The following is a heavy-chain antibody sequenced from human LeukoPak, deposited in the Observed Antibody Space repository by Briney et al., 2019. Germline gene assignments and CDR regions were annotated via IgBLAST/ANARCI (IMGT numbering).Heavy chain of an antibody. CDR3: ARGYVMYYDFWSGQHHTLDY. CDR2: INHSGST. Sequence: PSETLSLTCAVYGVSFSGYYWSWIRQPPGKGLEWIGDINHSGSTNYNPSLKSRVTISVDTSKNQFSLKLSSVTAADTAVYYCARGYVMYYDFWSGQHHTLDYWGQGTLVTVSS. CDR1: GVSFSGYY. V-gene: IGHV4-34*01. J-gene: IGHJ4*02. D-gene: IGHD3-3*01.